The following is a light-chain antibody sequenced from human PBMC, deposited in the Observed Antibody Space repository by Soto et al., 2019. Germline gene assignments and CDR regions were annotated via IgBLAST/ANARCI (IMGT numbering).Light chain of an antibody. V-gene: IGLV2-14*01. CDR1: SSDVGGYNY. CDR3: SSHTSSDTHVV. CDR2: EVS. Sequence: QSALTQPASVSGSPGQSITISCTGTSSDVGGYNYVSWYQQHPDKAPKLILYEVSNRPSGVSNRFSGSKSGDTASLTISGLQAADEADYYCSSHTSSDTHVVFGGGTKVTVL. J-gene: IGLJ2*01.